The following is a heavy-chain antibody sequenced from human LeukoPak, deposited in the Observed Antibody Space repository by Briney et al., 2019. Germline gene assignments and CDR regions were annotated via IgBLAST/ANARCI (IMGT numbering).Heavy chain of an antibody. CDR2: ISPTGGST. Sequence: ASVKVSCKASGYTFTGYYMHWVRQAPGQGPEWMGLISPTGGSTAYAQKFQGRVTLTRDMSTSTDYLELSSLRSEDTAVYYCARDNSVRDEAWWFYPWGQGTLVTVSS. V-gene: IGHV1-46*01. D-gene: IGHD5-24*01. CDR1: GYTFTGYY. CDR3: ARDNSVRDEAWWFYP. J-gene: IGHJ5*02.